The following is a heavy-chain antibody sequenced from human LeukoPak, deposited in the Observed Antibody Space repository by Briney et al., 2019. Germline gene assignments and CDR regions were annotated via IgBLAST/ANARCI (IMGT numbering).Heavy chain of an antibody. CDR1: GFTFSSYA. D-gene: IGHD3-10*01. CDR3: AKDVLLWFGELLKDAFDI. J-gene: IGHJ3*02. V-gene: IGHV3-23*01. Sequence: GGSLRLSCAASGFTFSSYAMSWVRQAPGKGLEWVSAISGSGGSTHYADSVKGRFTISRDNSKNTLYLQMNSLRAEDTAVYYCAKDVLLWFGELLKDAFDIWGQGTMVTVSS. CDR2: ISGSGGST.